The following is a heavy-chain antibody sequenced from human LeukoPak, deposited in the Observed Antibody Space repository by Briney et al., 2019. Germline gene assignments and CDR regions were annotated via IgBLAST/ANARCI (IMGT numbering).Heavy chain of an antibody. CDR1: GFTFSSYW. D-gene: IGHD6-6*01. Sequence: GGSLRLSCAASGFTFSSYWMSWVRQAPGKGLEWVANIKQDGSEKYYVDSVKGRFTISRNNAKNSLYLQMNSLGEEDTAVYFCARDVRAYSTSSSAFDIWGQGSLVTVSS. J-gene: IGHJ4*02. CDR2: IKQDGSEK. V-gene: IGHV3-7*01. CDR3: ARDVRAYSTSSSAFDI.